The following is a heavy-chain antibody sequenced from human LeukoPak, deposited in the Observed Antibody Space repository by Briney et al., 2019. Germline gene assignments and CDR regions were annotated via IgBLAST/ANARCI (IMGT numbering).Heavy chain of an antibody. J-gene: IGHJ4*02. Sequence: GGSLRLSCAASGFTFSSYAMSWVRQAPGKGLEWVSYISSSGSTIYYADSVKGRFTISRDNAKNSLYLQMNSLRAEDTAVYYCARYSSSPLFDYWGQGTLVTVSS. CDR1: GFTFSSYA. V-gene: IGHV3-48*04. D-gene: IGHD6-6*01. CDR3: ARYSSSPLFDY. CDR2: ISSSGSTI.